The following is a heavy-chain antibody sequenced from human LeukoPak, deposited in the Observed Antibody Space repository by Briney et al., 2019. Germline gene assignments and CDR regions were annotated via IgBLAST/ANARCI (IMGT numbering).Heavy chain of an antibody. CDR1: GGSISSTTW. CDR3: ASIYTAMVSFDY. CDR2: IYHDGTT. D-gene: IGHD5-18*01. J-gene: IGHJ4*02. Sequence: SGTLSLTCAVSGGSISSTTWWTWVRQPPGKGLEWIGEIYHDGTTHYNPSLQSRLTVSVDKSKNEFSLKLSSVTAADTAVYYCASIYTAMVSFDYWGQGTLVIVSS. V-gene: IGHV4-4*02.